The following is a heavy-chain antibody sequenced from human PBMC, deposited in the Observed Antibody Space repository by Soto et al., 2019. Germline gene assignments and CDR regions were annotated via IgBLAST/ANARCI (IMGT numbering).Heavy chain of an antibody. CDR2: IKSKVAGGTT. Sequence: EVPLVESGGGLAKPGGSLRLSCAASGCTFSDAWMNWVRQAPGKGLEWVGRIKSKVAGGTTDYAAPVKGRFIISRDDSKNTLYLQMNSLKIEDTAVYYCLGRGCWAQGTLVTVSS. D-gene: IGHD3-16*01. J-gene: IGHJ4*02. V-gene: IGHV3-15*07. CDR3: LGRGC. CDR1: GCTFSDAW.